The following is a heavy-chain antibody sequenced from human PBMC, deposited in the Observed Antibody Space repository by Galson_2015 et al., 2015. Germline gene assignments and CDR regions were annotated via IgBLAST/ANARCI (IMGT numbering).Heavy chain of an antibody. D-gene: IGHD6-19*01. J-gene: IGHJ4*02. Sequence: SLRLSCAASGFTFSSYAMHWVRQAPGKGLEWVAVISYDGSNKYYADSVKGRFTISRDNSKNTLYLQMNSLRAEDTAVYYCAREGEGQWLVDYWGQGTLVTVSS. V-gene: IGHV3-30*01. CDR2: ISYDGSNK. CDR1: GFTFSSYA. CDR3: AREGEGQWLVDY.